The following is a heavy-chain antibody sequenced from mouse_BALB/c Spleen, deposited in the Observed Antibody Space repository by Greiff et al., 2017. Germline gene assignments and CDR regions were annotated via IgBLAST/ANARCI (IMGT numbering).Heavy chain of an antibody. CDR1: GFSFSSYG. CDR3: TGHGHATVVDWYFDV. Sequence: EVQLVESGGDLVKPGGSLKLSCAVSGFSFSSYGMSWVRQTPDKRLEWIATISSGGSYTYYPDSVKGRFTISRDNAKNTLYLQMSSLKTEDTAMYYYTGHGHATVVDWYFDVWGAGTTVTVSS. J-gene: IGHJ1*01. V-gene: IGHV5-6*01. CDR2: ISSGGSYT. D-gene: IGHD1-1*01.